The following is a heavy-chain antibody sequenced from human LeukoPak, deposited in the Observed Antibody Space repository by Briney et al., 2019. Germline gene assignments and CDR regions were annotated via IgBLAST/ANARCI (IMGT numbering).Heavy chain of an antibody. CDR2: ISYDGSNK. J-gene: IGHJ4*02. Sequence: GGSLRLSCAASGFTFSSYAMHWVRQAPGKGLEWVAVISYDGSNKYYADSVKGRFTISRDNSKNTLYLQMNSLRAEDTAVYYCAKGSPFTVTTDYFDFWGQGTLVTVSS. D-gene: IGHD4-17*01. CDR1: GFTFSSYA. V-gene: IGHV3-30-3*01. CDR3: AKGSPFTVTTDYFDF.